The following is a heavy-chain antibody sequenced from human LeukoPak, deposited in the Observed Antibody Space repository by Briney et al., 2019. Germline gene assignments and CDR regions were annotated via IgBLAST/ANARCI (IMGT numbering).Heavy chain of an antibody. V-gene: IGHV4-4*07. CDR1: GGSISSYY. D-gene: IGHD2-15*01. Sequence: SETLSLTCTVSGGSISSYYWSWIRQPAGKGLEWIGRIYTSGSTNYNPSLKSRVTMSVDTSKNQFSLKLSSVTAADTAVYYCARDLGPVVVVAATQKGLFDYWGQGTLATVSS. CDR2: IYTSGST. J-gene: IGHJ4*02. CDR3: ARDLGPVVVVAATQKGLFDY.